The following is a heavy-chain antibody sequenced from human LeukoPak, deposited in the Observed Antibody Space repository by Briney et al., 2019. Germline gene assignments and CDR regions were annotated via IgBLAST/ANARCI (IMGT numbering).Heavy chain of an antibody. CDR2: INHSGST. D-gene: IGHD1-14*01. CDR1: GGSFSGYY. J-gene: IGHJ6*03. V-gene: IGHV4-34*01. Sequence: SETLSLTCAVYGGSFSGYYWSWIRQPPGKGLEWIGEINHSGSTNYNPSLKSRVTISVDTSKNQFSLKLSSVTAADTAVYYCASVRNYYYYYMAVWGKGTTVTVSS. CDR3: ASVRNYYYYYMAV.